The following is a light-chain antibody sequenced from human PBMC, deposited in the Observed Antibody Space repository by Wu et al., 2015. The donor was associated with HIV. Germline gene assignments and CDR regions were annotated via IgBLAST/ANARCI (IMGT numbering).Light chain of an antibody. J-gene: IGKJ5*01. Sequence: SASLGDRVTITXRATQGVNNYLAWYQQKPGEAPKLLISAASNLQSGVPSRFSGSGSGTEFTLTITSLQPEDFATYFCQQLKTFPITFGQGTRLNIK. CDR1: QGVNNY. CDR2: AAS. CDR3: QQLKTFPIT. V-gene: IGKV1-9*01.